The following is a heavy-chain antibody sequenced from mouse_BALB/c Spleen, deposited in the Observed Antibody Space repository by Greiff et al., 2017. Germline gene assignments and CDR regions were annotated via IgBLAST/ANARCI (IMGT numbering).Heavy chain of an antibody. D-gene: IGHD2-10*02. J-gene: IGHJ4*01. CDR3: ARSSYGNYRAMDY. V-gene: IGHV2-9*02. Sequence: QVQLKESGPGLVAPSQSLSITCTVSGFSLTSYGVHWVRQPPGKGLEWLGVIWAGGSTNYYSALMSRLSISTDNSKIQVFLKMNSLQTDDTAMYYCARSSYGNYRAMDYWGQGTSVTVSA. CDR2: IWAGGST. CDR1: GFSLTSYG.